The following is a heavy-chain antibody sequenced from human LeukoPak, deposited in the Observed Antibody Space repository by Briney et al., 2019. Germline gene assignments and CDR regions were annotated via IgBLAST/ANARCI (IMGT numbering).Heavy chain of an antibody. Sequence: GASVKVSCKASGYTFTSYYMHWVRQAPGQGLEWMGIINPSGGSTSYAQKFQGRVTMTRDMSTSTVYMELSSLRSEDTAVYYCARPTYHYDSSGSSDAFDIWGQGTMVTVSS. CDR3: ARPTYHYDSSGSSDAFDI. CDR1: GYTFTSYY. J-gene: IGHJ3*02. V-gene: IGHV1-46*01. CDR2: INPSGGST. D-gene: IGHD3-22*01.